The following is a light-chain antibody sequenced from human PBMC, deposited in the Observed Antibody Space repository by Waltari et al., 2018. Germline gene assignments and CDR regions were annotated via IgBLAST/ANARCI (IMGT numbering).Light chain of an antibody. Sequence: EIVLTQSPATLSLSPGERATLSCRPSQSVSSYFAWYQQKPGQAPRLLIYDASNRATGIPARFSGSGSGTDFTLTISSLEPEDFAVYYCQQRSNWPPWTFGQGTKVEIK. CDR1: QSVSSY. V-gene: IGKV3-11*01. CDR3: QQRSNWPPWT. J-gene: IGKJ1*01. CDR2: DAS.